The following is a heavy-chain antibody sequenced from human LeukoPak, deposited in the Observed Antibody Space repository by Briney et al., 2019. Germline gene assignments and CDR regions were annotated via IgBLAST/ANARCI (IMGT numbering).Heavy chain of an antibody. D-gene: IGHD2-15*01. CDR1: GGSLSAYY. J-gene: IGHJ6*04. Sequence: KPSENLSLTCAVYGGSLSAYYWSWIRQPPGKGLEWIGEINHSTSTNYNPSLKRRVTMSVQTSKNQFFLKLNSVTAADAAVYYCARGGRFAPIVVVVAASQLMDVWGKGTTVTVSS. V-gene: IGHV4-34*01. CDR3: ARGGRFAPIVVVVAASQLMDV. CDR2: INHSTST.